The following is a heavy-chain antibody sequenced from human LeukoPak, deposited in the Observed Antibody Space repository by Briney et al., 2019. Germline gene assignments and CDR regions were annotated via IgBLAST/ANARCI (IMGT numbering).Heavy chain of an antibody. D-gene: IGHD2-2*01. V-gene: IGHV1-18*01. J-gene: IGHJ3*02. Sequence: ASVKVSCKASGYTFTSYGISWVRQAPGQGLEWMGWISAYNGNTNYAQKLQGRVTMTTDTSTSTAYMELRSLRSDDTAVYYCARDIRTRASDAFDIWGQGTMVTVSS. CDR3: ARDIRTRASDAFDI. CDR1: GYTFTSYG. CDR2: ISAYNGNT.